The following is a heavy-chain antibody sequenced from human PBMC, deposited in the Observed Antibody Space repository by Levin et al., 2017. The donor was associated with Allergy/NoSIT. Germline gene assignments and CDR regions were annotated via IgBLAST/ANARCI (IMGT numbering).Heavy chain of an antibody. D-gene: IGHD1-26*01. J-gene: IGHJ4*02. V-gene: IGHV3-23*01. CDR1: GFTLNNYA. CDR2: ISSGGDST. Sequence: LSLTCAASGFTLNNYAMSWVRPALGKGLEWVSLISSGGDSTDYADSAKGRFTISRDNSMNTLYLQMSSLRVEDTAVYYCAKVLWSSRYFDYWGQGTLVTVSS. CDR3: AKVLWSSRYFDY.